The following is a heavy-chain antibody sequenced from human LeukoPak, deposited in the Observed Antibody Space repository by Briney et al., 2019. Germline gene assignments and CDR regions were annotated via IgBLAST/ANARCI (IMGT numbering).Heavy chain of an antibody. D-gene: IGHD1-26*01. V-gene: IGHV3-66*01. CDR2: IYGDGFT. CDR3: VKGVVGPLDS. Sequence: PGGSLRLSCVASGFSVKNSFVNWVRRAPGKGLDWVSVIYGDGFTYYGDSVKDRFIISRDNSKNTVYLQMNSLRVEDTAFYYCVKGVVGPLDSWGQGTLVTVSS. J-gene: IGHJ4*02. CDR1: GFSVKNSF.